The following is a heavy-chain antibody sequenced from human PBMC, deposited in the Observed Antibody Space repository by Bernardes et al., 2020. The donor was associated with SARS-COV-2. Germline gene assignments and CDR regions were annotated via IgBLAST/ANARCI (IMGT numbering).Heavy chain of an antibody. J-gene: IGHJ4*02. Sequence: ASVKVSCKASGYTFINYGISWVRQAPGQGLEWMGWISPNNGDLNYAQKFEGRLTMTTDTATSTVYMELSSLRFDDTAVYYCARIGGMITTTFDYWGQGTLVTVSS. CDR3: ARIGGMITTTFDY. V-gene: IGHV1-18*01. CDR2: ISPNNGDL. CDR1: GYTFINYG. D-gene: IGHD3-16*01.